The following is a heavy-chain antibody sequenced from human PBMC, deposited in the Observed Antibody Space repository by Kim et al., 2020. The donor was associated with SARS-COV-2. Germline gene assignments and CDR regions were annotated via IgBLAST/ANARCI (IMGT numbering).Heavy chain of an antibody. CDR1: GYTFTSYG. CDR2: ISAYNGNT. Sequence: ASVKVSCKASGYTFTSYGISWVRQAPGQGLEWMGWISAYNGNTNYAQKLQGRVTMTTDTSTSTAYMELRSLRSDDTAVYYCARDVTYYYDSSGYYYAYWGQGTPVTVSS. CDR3: ARDVTYYYDSSGYYYAY. D-gene: IGHD3-22*01. J-gene: IGHJ4*02. V-gene: IGHV1-18*01.